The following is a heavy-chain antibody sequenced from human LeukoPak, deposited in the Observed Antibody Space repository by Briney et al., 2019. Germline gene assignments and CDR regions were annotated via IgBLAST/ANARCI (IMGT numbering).Heavy chain of an antibody. J-gene: IGHJ6*04. V-gene: IGHV3-30*04. D-gene: IGHD5-12*01. CDR2: ISYDGSNE. CDR3: ARDGNSSYNSDYYYGMDV. CDR1: GFPFSSFA. Sequence: PGRSLRLSCAASGFPFSSFAMHWVRQAPGKGLEWVALISYDGSNEYYSDSVKGRFTISRDNSKNTLDLQMNSLRAEDTAVYYCARDGNSSYNSDYYYGMDVWGKGTTVTVSS.